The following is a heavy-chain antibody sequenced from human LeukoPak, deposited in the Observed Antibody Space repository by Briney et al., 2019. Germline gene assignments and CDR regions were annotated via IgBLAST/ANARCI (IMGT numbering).Heavy chain of an antibody. V-gene: IGHV3-21*01. CDR1: GFTFSTST. D-gene: IGHD1-1*01. Sequence: GGSLRLSCVASGFTFSTSTMNWVRQAPGKGLEWVSSISSTGSYIYYADSVKGRFTISRDNPGNVMYLQMDSLRAEDTAVYYCTRVAQSGPTGWFDPWGQGTLVTVSS. CDR3: TRVAQSGPTGWFDP. CDR2: ISSTGSYI. J-gene: IGHJ5*02.